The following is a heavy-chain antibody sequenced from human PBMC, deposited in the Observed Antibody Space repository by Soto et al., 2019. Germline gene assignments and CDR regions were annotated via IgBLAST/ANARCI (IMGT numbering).Heavy chain of an antibody. D-gene: IGHD1-26*01. CDR1: GFSLSTSGVG. CDR2: IYWDNDR. V-gene: IGHV2-5*02. CDR3: ARRVSYSVSWDVGYFDS. Sequence: QISLKESGPTLVEPTETLTLTCSFSGFSLSTSGVGVGWFRQAPGKALECLAIIYWDNDRRYHPSLKNRLSITKDTSHNEVVLIMTSMEPVDTGTYYCARRVSYSVSWDVGYFDSWGQGAPVTVS. J-gene: IGHJ4*03.